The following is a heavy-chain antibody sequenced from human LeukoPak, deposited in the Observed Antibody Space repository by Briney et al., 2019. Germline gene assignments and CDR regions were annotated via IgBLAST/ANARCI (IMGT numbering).Heavy chain of an antibody. J-gene: IGHJ4*02. D-gene: IGHD3-22*01. CDR1: GGSFSGYY. Sequence: PSETLSLTCAVYGGSFSGYYWSWIRQPPGKGLEWIGEINHSGSTNYNPSLKSRVTISVDTSKNQFSLKLSSVTAADTAVYYCARDGGEDYYDSSGYCFDYWGQGTLVTVSS. CDR2: INHSGST. CDR3: ARDGGEDYYDSSGYCFDY. V-gene: IGHV4-34*01.